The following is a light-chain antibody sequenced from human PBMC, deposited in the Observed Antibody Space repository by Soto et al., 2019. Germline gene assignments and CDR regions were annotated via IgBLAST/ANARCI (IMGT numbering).Light chain of an antibody. J-gene: IGLJ2*01. V-gene: IGLV2-11*01. CDR3: CSYAGSVV. CDR2: DVS. Sequence: QSALTQPRSVSGSPGQSVTISCTGTSSDVGGYNYVSWYQQHPGKAPKLMIYDVSKRPSGVPDRFSGSKSGNTASLTISGLHAEDEADYYCCSYAGSVVFGGGTKVTGL. CDR1: SSDVGGYNY.